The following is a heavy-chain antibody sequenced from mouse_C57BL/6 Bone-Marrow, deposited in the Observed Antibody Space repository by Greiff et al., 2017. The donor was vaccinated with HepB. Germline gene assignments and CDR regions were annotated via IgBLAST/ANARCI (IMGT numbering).Heavy chain of an antibody. D-gene: IGHD2-12*01. Sequence: LVESGAELVRPGASVTLSCKASGYTFTDYEMHWVKQTPVHGLEWIGAIDPETGGTAYNQKFKGKDILTADKSSSTAYMELRSLTSEDSAVYYCTRDSYYYAMDYWGQGTSVTVSS. CDR2: IDPETGGT. J-gene: IGHJ4*01. V-gene: IGHV1-15*01. CDR3: TRDSYYYAMDY. CDR1: GYTFTDYE.